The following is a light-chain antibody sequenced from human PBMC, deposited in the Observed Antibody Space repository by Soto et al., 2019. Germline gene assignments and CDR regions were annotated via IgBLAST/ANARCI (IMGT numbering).Light chain of an antibody. CDR1: SGDVGAYNY. CDR2: DVN. Sequence: QSALTQPRSVSGSPGQSATISCTGTSGDVGAYNYVSWYQQHPGKAPKLMIFDVNKRPSGVPDRFSGSKSGNTASLTISGLQADDEADYYCCSYAGSHNGVFGGGTKVTVL. V-gene: IGLV2-11*01. J-gene: IGLJ3*02. CDR3: CSYAGSHNGV.